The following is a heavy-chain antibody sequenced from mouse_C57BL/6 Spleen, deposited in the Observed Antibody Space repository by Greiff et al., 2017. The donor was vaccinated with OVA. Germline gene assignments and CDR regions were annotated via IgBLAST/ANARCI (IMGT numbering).Heavy chain of an antibody. CDR2: IRSKSNNYAT. V-gene: IGHV10-1*01. D-gene: IGHD2-4*01. CDR3: VSYDYDRSFAY. J-gene: IGHJ3*01. Sequence: DVHLVESGGGLVQPKGSLKLSCAASGFSFNTYAMNWVRQAPGKGLEWVARIRSKSNNYATYYADSVKDRFTISRDDSESMLYLQMNNLKTEDTAMYYCVSYDYDRSFAYWGQGTLVTVSA. CDR1: GFSFNTYA.